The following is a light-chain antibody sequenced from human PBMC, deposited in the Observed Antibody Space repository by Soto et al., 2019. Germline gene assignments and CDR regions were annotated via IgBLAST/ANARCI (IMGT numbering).Light chain of an antibody. CDR3: QSYDTSTVV. CDR2: DDN. CDR1: SGSIASNS. V-gene: IGLV6-57*04. J-gene: IGLJ2*01. Sequence: NFMLTQPHSVSESPGQTVTISCTRSSGSIASNSVQWYQQRPGSAPTTVLYDDNQRPSGVPDRFSGSTDGSSTSATLTISALQAEDEADYYCQSYDTSTVVFGGGTKLTVL.